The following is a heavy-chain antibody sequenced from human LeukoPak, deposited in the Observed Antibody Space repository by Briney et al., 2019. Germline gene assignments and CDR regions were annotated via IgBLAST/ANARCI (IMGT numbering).Heavy chain of an antibody. V-gene: IGHV5-51*01. Sequence: RGESLKISCRASGYTFLNFWIGWVRQMPGKGLELMGIIYPGDSDTRYNPSFQGQVTISADKSITTAYLQWSSLKDSDTAIYYCARQAYHAPGSYRGDAFDIWSQGTVVTVSS. J-gene: IGHJ3*02. CDR2: IYPGDSDT. CDR3: ARQAYHAPGSYRGDAFDI. D-gene: IGHD3-16*02. CDR1: GYTFLNFW.